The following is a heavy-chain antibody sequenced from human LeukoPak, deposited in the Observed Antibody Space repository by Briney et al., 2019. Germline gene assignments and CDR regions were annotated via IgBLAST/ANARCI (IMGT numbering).Heavy chain of an antibody. D-gene: IGHD2-15*01. J-gene: IGHJ6*02. CDR2: ISAYNGNT. V-gene: IGHV1-18*01. CDR3: ARELVVVVAAQDNYYYGMDV. Sequence: ASVKVPCKASGYTFTSYGISWVRQAPGQGLEWMGWISAYNGNTNYAQKLQGRVTMTTDTSTSTAYMELRSLRSDDTAVYYCARELVVVVAAQDNYYYGMDVWGQGTTVTVSS. CDR1: GYTFTSYG.